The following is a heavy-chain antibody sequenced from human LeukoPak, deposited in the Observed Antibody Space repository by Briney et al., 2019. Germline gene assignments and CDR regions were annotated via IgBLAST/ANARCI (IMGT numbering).Heavy chain of an antibody. CDR1: GGTFNSYA. CDR2: IIPILGIA. D-gene: IGHD2-2*01. CDR3: ARRGSTSSYYGMDV. J-gene: IGHJ6*02. Sequence: SVKVSCKASGGTFNSYAISWVRQAPGQGLEWMGRIIPILGIANYAQKFQGRVTITADKSTSTAYMELSSLRSEDTAVYYCARRGSTSSYYGMDVWGQGTTVTVSS. V-gene: IGHV1-69*04.